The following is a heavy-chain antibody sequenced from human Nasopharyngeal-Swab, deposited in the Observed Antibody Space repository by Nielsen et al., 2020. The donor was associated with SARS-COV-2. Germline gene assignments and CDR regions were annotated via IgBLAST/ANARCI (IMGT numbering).Heavy chain of an antibody. Sequence: GGSLRLSCAASGFTFSSYSMNWVRQAPGKGLEWVSSISSSSSYIYYTDSLKGRFTISRDNSKNTLYLQMDSLRAEDTAVYYCASPVRSDDSGPYDYWGQGTQVTVSS. D-gene: IGHD3-10*01. CDR1: GFTFSSYS. V-gene: IGHV3-21*01. J-gene: IGHJ4*02. CDR2: ISSSSSYI. CDR3: ASPVRSDDSGPYDY.